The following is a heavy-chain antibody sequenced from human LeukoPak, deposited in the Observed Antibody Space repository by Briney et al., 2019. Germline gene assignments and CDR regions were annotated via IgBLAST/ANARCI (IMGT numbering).Heavy chain of an antibody. CDR3: ASDSSGWYSRFDY. CDR1: GGSISSSSYY. Sequence: SETLSLTCTVSGGSISSSSYYWGWIRQPPGKGLEWIGSIYYSGNTYYNPSLKSRVTISVDTSKNQFSLKLSSVTAAGTAVYYCASDSSGWYSRFDYWGQGTLVTVSS. J-gene: IGHJ4*02. V-gene: IGHV4-39*01. CDR2: IYYSGNT. D-gene: IGHD6-19*01.